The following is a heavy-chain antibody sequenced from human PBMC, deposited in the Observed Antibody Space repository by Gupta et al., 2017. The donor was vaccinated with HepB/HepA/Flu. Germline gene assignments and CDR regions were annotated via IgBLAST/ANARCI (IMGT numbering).Heavy chain of an antibody. Sequence: EVQLLESGGGLVQPGGSLRLSCAASGFTFSSYAMSWVRQAPGKGLEWVSAISGSGGSTYYADSVKGRFTISRDNSKNTLYLQMNSLRAEDTAVYYCAKDPRDDRYDFWSGWDLGFDYWGQGTLVTVS. CDR1: GFTFSSYA. V-gene: IGHV3-23*01. CDR2: ISGSGGST. J-gene: IGHJ4*02. CDR3: AKDPRDDRYDFWSGWDLGFDY. D-gene: IGHD3-3*01.